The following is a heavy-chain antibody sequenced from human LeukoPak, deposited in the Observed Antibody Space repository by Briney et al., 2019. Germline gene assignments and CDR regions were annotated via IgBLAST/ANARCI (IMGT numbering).Heavy chain of an antibody. CDR1: GYTFTSYY. Sequence: ASVKVSCKASGYTFTSYYMHWVRQAPGQGLEWMGIINPSGGSTSYAQKFQGRVTMTRDMSTSTVYMDLSSLRSEDTAVYYCARDDSSGFPVIWGQGTMVTVSS. J-gene: IGHJ3*02. D-gene: IGHD3-22*01. CDR2: INPSGGST. CDR3: ARDDSSGFPVI. V-gene: IGHV1-46*01.